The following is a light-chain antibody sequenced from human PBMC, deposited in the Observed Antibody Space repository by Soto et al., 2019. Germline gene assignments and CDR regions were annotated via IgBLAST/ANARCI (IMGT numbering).Light chain of an antibody. Sequence: QSALTQPASVSGSPGQAITISCTGTSSDVGDYNYVSWYQQYPGKAPKLMIYGLSNRPSGVSNRFSGSKSGNTASLTISGLQAEDEADYYCSSYTTSSTHYVFGAGTKVTVL. J-gene: IGLJ1*01. CDR2: GLS. CDR1: SSDVGDYNY. V-gene: IGLV2-14*01. CDR3: SSYTTSSTHYV.